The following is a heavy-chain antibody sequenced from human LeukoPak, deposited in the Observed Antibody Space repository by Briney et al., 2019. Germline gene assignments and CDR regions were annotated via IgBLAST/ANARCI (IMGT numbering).Heavy chain of an antibody. CDR2: VFYSGST. CDR1: GGSINNYY. J-gene: IGHJ4*02. CDR3: AREKLGGPYDSGWYKDY. V-gene: IGHV4-39*07. Sequence: SETLSLTCTVSGGSINNYYWGWIRQPPGKGLEWIGSVFYSGSTFYNPSLKSRVTISVDTSKNQFSLKLTSVTAADTAVYYCAREKLGGPYDSGWYKDYWGQGTLVTVSS. D-gene: IGHD6-19*01.